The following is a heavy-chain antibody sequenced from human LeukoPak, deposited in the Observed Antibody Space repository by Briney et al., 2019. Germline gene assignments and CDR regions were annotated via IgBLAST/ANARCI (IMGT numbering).Heavy chain of an antibody. CDR3: ARDRIVGATTGDY. D-gene: IGHD1-26*01. CDR1: GFTFSSYS. CDR2: ISSSSSYI. Sequence: TGGSLRLSCAASGFTFSSYSMNWVRQAPGKGLEWVSSISSSSSYIYYADSAKGRFTISRDNAKNSLYLQMNSLRAEDTAVYYCARDRIVGATTGDYWGQGTLVTVSS. V-gene: IGHV3-21*01. J-gene: IGHJ4*02.